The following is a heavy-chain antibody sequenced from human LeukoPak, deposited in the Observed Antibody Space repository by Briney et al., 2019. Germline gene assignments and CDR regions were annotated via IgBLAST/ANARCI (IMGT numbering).Heavy chain of an antibody. Sequence: GGSLRLSCAASGFTFSSYAMSWVRQAPGKGLEWVSAISGSGGSTYYADSVKGRFTISRDNSKNTLYLQMNSLRAEDTAVYYCAKGEQWLGRSYYFDYWGQGTLVTVSS. CDR3: AKGEQWLGRSYYFDY. CDR1: GFTFSSYA. CDR2: ISGSGGST. D-gene: IGHD6-19*01. V-gene: IGHV3-23*01. J-gene: IGHJ4*02.